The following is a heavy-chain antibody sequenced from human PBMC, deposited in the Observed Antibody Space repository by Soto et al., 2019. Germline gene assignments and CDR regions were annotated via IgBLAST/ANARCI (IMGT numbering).Heavy chain of an antibody. D-gene: IGHD6-6*01. CDR1: GGSISSGTYY. CDR2: IFYSGST. V-gene: IGHV4-39*01. J-gene: IGHJ4*02. CDR3: ARHADRGQLVTAFDY. Sequence: PSETLSLTCTVSGGSISSGTYYWGWIRQPPGGGLEWIGSIFYSGSTYYNPSLKSRVTISVDTSKNQFSLKLSPVTAADTAVYYCARHADRGQLVTAFDYWGQGTLVTVSS.